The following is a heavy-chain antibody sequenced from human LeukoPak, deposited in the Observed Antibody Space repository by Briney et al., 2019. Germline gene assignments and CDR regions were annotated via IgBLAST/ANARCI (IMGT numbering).Heavy chain of an antibody. CDR3: ASWAEMIFGVVTPDY. D-gene: IGHD3-3*01. CDR1: GYTFTGYY. V-gene: IGHV1-2*06. J-gene: IGHJ4*02. CDR2: INPNSGGT. Sequence: PLASVKVSCKASGYTFTGYYMHWVRQAPGQGLEWMGRINPNSGGTNYAQKFQGRVTMTRDTSISTAYMELSRLRSDDTAVYYCASWAEMIFGVVTPDYWGQGTLVTVSS.